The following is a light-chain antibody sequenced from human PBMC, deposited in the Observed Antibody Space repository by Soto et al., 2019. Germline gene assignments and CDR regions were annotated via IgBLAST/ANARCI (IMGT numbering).Light chain of an antibody. CDR2: DAS. V-gene: IGKV1-5*01. J-gene: IGKJ5*01. CDR1: QTISFS. CDR3: QQYENLPT. Sequence: DIQMPQSPSTLSASVGDRVTINCRASQTISFSLAWYQQKPGKAPKLLIYDASSLESGVPSRFSGSGSGTEFTLTISRLQPEDIATYYCQQYENLPTFGQGTRREI.